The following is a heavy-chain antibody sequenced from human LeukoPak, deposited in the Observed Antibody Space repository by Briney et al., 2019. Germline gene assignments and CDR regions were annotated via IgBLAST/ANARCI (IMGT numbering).Heavy chain of an antibody. D-gene: IGHD3-10*01. CDR3: AKSNGYGLVDI. CDR2: IFYSGST. Sequence: PSETLSLTCAVSGGSISSRNWWSWVRQPPGKGLEWIGNIFYSGSTYYSPSLKSRVTISLDTSRNQFSLKLNSVTAADTAVYYCAKSNGYGLVDIWGQGTMVTVSS. J-gene: IGHJ3*02. V-gene: IGHV4-4*02. CDR1: GGSISSRNW.